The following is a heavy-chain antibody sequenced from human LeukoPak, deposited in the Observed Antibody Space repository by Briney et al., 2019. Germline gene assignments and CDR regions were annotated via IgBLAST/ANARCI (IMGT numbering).Heavy chain of an antibody. CDR3: ARKRGYGSGSYLFDY. CDR1: GGTFSSYA. CDR2: IIPIFGTA. D-gene: IGHD3-10*01. V-gene: IGHV1-69*13. J-gene: IGHJ4*02. Sequence: GASVKVSCKASGGTFSSYAISWVRQAPGQGLEWMGGIIPIFGTANYAQKFQGRVTITADESTSTAYMELSSLRSEDTAVYYCARKRGYGSGSYLFDYWGQGTLVTVSS.